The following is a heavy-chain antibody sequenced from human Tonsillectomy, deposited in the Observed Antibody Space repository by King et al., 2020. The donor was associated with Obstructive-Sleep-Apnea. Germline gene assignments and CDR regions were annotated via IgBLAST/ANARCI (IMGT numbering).Heavy chain of an antibody. CDR3: AREVYFSGGTCYSAY. Sequence: QLQESGPGVVEPSETLSLTCTVSGYYISSGYYWGWIRQPPGKGLEGIGSLSHCGSTYYNPSLKRRVTISVDTSKNQFSLKLSSVTAADTAVYYCAREVYFSGGTCYSAYWGQGTLVTVPS. CDR2: LSHCGST. J-gene: IGHJ4*02. D-gene: IGHD2-15*01. V-gene: IGHV4-38-2*02. CDR1: GYYISSGYY.